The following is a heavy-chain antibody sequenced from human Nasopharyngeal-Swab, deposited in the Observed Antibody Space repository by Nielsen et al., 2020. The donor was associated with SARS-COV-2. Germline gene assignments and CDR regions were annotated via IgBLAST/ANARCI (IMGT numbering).Heavy chain of an antibody. V-gene: IGHV1-46*01. CDR1: GYTFTSYY. J-gene: IGHJ5*02. CDR2: INPSGGST. CDR3: ARGGQRHIVVVTANNCFDP. D-gene: IGHD2-21*02. Sequence: ASVKVSCKASGYTFTSYYMHRVRQAPGQGLEWMGIINPSGGSTSYAQKFQGRVTMTRDTSTSTVYMELSSLRSEDTAVYYCARGGQRHIVVVTANNCFDPWGQGTLVTVSS.